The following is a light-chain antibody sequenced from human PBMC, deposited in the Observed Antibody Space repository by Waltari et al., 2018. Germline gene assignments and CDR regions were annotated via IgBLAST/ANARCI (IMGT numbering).Light chain of an antibody. CDR1: ESLLIHDGKTY. V-gene: IGKV2-30*01. J-gene: IGKJ1*01. CDR2: QVS. CDR3: KLGTRPWT. Sequence: DVVMTKSPVSPFVTLGQPASISCWCSESLLIHDGKTYLNWFHQRPGQSPRRLIYQVSDRDSGVPERCSGSGSGDDFTLKSSRVEAEDAGHYFCKLGTRPWTFGPGTKVEI.